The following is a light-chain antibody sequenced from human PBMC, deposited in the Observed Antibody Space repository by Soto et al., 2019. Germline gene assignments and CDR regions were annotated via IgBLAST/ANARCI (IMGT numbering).Light chain of an antibody. Sequence: DIQMTQSPSSLSASVGDRVTITCRASQSISSYLNWYQQKPGKAPKLLIYAASSLQSGVPTRFSGSGSGTDFTLTISSLQHEDVATYYCQQSYSTPCTFGPGTKVDI. J-gene: IGKJ3*01. CDR2: AAS. CDR3: QQSYSTPCT. CDR1: QSISSY. V-gene: IGKV1-39*01.